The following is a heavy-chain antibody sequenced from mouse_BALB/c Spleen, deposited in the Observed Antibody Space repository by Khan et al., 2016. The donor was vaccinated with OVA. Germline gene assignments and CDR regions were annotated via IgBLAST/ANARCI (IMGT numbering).Heavy chain of an antibody. V-gene: IGHV1-4*01. CDR2: INPSNGYT. CDR1: GYTLTSYT. D-gene: IGHD2-14*01. J-gene: IGHJ3*01. CDR3: VRDGAYHRNDGWFAY. Sequence: VELVESGAELARPGASVKMSCKASGYTLTSYTIHWIKERPGQGLEWIGYINPSNGYTNYNQKFKDKATLTTDKSSTTAYLQLSSLTSDDSAVYNCVRDGAYHRNDGWFAYWGQGTLVTVSA.